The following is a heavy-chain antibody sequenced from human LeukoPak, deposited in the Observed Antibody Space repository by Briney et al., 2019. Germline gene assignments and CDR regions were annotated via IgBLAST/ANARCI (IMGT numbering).Heavy chain of an antibody. J-gene: IGHJ3*02. Sequence: MTSETLSLTCTVSGYSISSGYYWGWIRQPPGKGLEWIGSIYHSGSTYYNPSLKSRVTISVDTSKTQFSLKLSSVTPEDTAVYYCAREGKDAFDIWGQGTMVIVSS. D-gene: IGHD3-10*01. V-gene: IGHV4-38-2*02. CDR2: IYHSGST. CDR3: AREGKDAFDI. CDR1: GYSISSGYY.